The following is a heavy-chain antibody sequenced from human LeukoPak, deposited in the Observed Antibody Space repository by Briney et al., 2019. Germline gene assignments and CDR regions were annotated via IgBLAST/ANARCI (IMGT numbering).Heavy chain of an antibody. CDR1: GFTFSNYA. D-gene: IGHD2-2*01. CDR2: VGGSGVKT. CDR3: AKRGDCSGTCTYDY. J-gene: IGHJ4*02. Sequence: GGSLRLSCAASGFTFSNYAVHWVRQAPGKGLEWVSIVGGSGVKTYYADSVKGRFTISRDNSKNTVYLQMNSLRAEDTAVYYCAKRGDCSGTCTYDYWGQGTLVTVSS. V-gene: IGHV3-23*01.